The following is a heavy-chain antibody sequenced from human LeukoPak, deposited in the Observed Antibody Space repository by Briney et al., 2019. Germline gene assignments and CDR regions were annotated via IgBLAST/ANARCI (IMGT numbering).Heavy chain of an antibody. CDR3: AKDARRSSGWYFFDH. V-gene: IGHV3-23*01. D-gene: IGHD6-19*01. CDR2: ISDSGDRT. J-gene: IGHJ4*02. CDR1: GFAFSRQD. Sequence: GGSLRRSCAASGFAFSRQDMGWVRQAPGKGLEWVSAISDSGDRTYYVDSVKGRFTISRENSKNTLYLQMDNLRADDTAVYYCAKDARRSSGWYFFDHWGQGILVTVSS.